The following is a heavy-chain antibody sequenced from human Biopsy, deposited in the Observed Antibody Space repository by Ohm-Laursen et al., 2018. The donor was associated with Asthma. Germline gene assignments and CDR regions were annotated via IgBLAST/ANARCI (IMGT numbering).Heavy chain of an antibody. D-gene: IGHD4-17*01. CDR3: AKGHGDYVFPYFQH. J-gene: IGHJ1*01. CDR2: IYSGGTS. V-gene: IGHV3-53*05. Sequence: SLRLSCSASGFTVSRDHMFWVRQAPGKGLEWVSVIYSGGTSHTADSVRGRSTISRDFSKNTLYLQMNSLRAEDTAVYYCAKGHGDYVFPYFQHWGQGTLVTVSS. CDR1: GFTVSRDH.